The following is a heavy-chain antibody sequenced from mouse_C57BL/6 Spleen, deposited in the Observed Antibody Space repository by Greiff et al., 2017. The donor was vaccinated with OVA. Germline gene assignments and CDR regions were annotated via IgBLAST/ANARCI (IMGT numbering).Heavy chain of an antibody. D-gene: IGHD1-1*01. Sequence: DVKLVESGGGLVKPGGSLKLSCAASGFTFSSYAMSWVRQTPEKRLEWVATISDGGSYTYYPDNVKGRFTISRDNAKNNLYLQMSHLKSEDTAMYYCARDHGDYYGSRSFFAYWGQGTLVTVSA. J-gene: IGHJ3*01. V-gene: IGHV5-4*01. CDR2: ISDGGSYT. CDR1: GFTFSSYA. CDR3: ARDHGDYYGSRSFFAY.